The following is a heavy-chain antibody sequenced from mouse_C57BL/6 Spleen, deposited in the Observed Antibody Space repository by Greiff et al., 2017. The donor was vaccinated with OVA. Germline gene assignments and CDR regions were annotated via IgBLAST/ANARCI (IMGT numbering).Heavy chain of an antibody. Sequence: EVHLVESGGGLVQPGGSLSLSCAASGFTFTDYYMSWVRQPPGKALEWLGFIRNKANGYTTEYSASVKGRFTISRDNSQSILYLQMNALRAEDSATYYCARYPLYYGSPNWYFDVWGTGTTVTVSS. CDR1: GFTFTDYY. CDR2: IRNKANGYTT. CDR3: ARYPLYYGSPNWYFDV. D-gene: IGHD1-1*01. V-gene: IGHV7-3*01. J-gene: IGHJ1*03.